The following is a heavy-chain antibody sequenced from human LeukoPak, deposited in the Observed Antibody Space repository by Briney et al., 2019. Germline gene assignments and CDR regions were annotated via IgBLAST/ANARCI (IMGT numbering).Heavy chain of an antibody. J-gene: IGHJ4*02. D-gene: IGHD5-18*01. CDR1: GGSISSYY. V-gene: IGHV4-4*07. CDR3: ARVDSSYGYAGGNYFDY. CDR2: IYTSGST. Sequence: SETLSLTCTVSGGSISSYYWSWIRQPAGKGLEWIGRIYTSGSTNYNPSLKGRVTMSVDTSKNQFSLKLSSVTAADTAVYYCARVDSSYGYAGGNYFDYWGQGTLVTVSS.